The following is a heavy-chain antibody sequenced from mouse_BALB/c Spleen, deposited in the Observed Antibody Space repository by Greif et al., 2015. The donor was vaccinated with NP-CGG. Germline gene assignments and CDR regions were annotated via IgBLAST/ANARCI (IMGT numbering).Heavy chain of an antibody. V-gene: IGHV1-63*02. CDR1: GYTFTNYW. J-gene: IGHJ4*01. CDR2: IYPGGGYA. CDR3: ARPPIYYDSVYAMDY. Sequence: VQLQQSGAELVRPGTSVKISCKASGYTFTNYWLGWVKQRPGHGLEWIGDIYPGGGYANYNEKFKGKATLTADTSSSTAYMQLSSLTSEDSAVYFCARPPIYYDSVYAMDYWGQGTSVTVSS. D-gene: IGHD2-4*01.